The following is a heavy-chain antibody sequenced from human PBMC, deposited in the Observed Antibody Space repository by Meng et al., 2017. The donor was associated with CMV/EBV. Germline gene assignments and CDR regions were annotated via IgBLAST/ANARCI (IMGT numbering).Heavy chain of an antibody. Sequence: ASVKVSCKASGYSFTSYYIHWVRQATGQGLEWMGWMNPNSGNTDYAQKFQGRVTMTRNTSISTAYMERSSLRSEDTAVYYCTGVAARDRYCSSNSCYFCDYWGQGTMVTVSS. V-gene: IGHV1-8*01. D-gene: IGHD2-2*01. CDR2: MNPNSGNT. J-gene: IGHJ4*02. CDR3: TGVAARDRYCSSNSCYFCDY. CDR1: GYSFTSYY.